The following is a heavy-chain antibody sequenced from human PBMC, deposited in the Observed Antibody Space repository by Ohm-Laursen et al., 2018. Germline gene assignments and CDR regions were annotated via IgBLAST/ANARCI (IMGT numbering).Heavy chain of an antibody. V-gene: IGHV4-31*03. CDR2: IYYSGST. Sequence: TLSLTCTVSGGSISSGGYYWSWIRQHPGKGLEWIGHIYYSGSTYYNPSLKSRVTISVDTSKNQFSLKLSSVTAADTAVYYCARVWGSYRSLDYWGQGTLVTVSS. D-gene: IGHD3-16*02. CDR1: GGSISSGGYY. CDR3: ARVWGSYRSLDY. J-gene: IGHJ4*02.